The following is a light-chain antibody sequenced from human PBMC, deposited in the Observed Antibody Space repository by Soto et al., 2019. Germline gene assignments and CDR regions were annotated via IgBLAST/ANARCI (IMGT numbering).Light chain of an antibody. CDR3: HHYNHWPPT. CDR2: AAS. V-gene: IGKV3-15*01. Sequence: DIVMTQSPATRSLSPGERAALSCRASHSVGSNLAWSQQRPGQAPRLLIYAASTRATGVPARFSGSGSGTDFTLTISSLQSEDFAVYYCHHYNHWPPTFGQGTKVDIK. J-gene: IGKJ1*01. CDR1: HSVGSN.